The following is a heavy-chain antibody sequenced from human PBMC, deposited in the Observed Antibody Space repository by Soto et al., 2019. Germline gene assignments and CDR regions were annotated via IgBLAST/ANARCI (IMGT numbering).Heavy chain of an antibody. V-gene: IGHV4-39*01. CDR3: ARRSSSSLGSLFYP. J-gene: IGHJ5*02. D-gene: IGHD6-6*01. CDR2: MYYTGNK. Sequence: KTSETLSLTSTASGGTISSSTFYWDWMRQPQGKGSESVGAMYYTGNKNYNTSLESRVTMSVDTSKNQFSLKLSSVTPTDTAVYYCARRSSSSLGSLFYPWGRGILVTVSS. CDR1: GGTISSSTFY.